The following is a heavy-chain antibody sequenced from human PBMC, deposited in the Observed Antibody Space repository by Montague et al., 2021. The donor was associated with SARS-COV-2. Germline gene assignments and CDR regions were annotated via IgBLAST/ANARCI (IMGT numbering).Heavy chain of an antibody. Sequence: SETLSLTCAVYGGSFSGYYWSWIRQPPGKGLEWFGEINHSGSTNYNPSLKSRVTISVDTSKNQFSLKLSSVTAADTAVYYCARGRPSRTHYYYMDVWGKGTTVTVSS. CDR3: ARGRPSRTHYYYMDV. CDR1: GGSFSGYY. J-gene: IGHJ6*03. D-gene: IGHD1-14*01. CDR2: INHSGST. V-gene: IGHV4-34*01.